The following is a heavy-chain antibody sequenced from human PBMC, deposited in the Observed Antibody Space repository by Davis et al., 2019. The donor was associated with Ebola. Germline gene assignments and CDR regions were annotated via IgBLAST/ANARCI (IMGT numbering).Heavy chain of an antibody. J-gene: IGHJ6*02. CDR1: GYTFTSYY. CDR2: MNPNSGNT. CDR3: AREEIVVVVAANSGYYYYGMDV. D-gene: IGHD2-15*01. Sequence: ASVKVSCKASGYTFTSYYMHWVRQATGQGLEWMGWMNPNSGNTGYAQKFQGRVTMTRNTSISTAYMEVSSLRSEDTAVYYCAREEIVVVVAANSGYYYYGMDVWGQGTTVTVSS. V-gene: IGHV1-8*02.